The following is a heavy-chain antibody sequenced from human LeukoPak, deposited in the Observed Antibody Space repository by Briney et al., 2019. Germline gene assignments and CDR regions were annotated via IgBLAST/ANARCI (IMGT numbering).Heavy chain of an antibody. CDR3: ARDSAFDF. CDR1: GFTFSRSW. Sequence: PGGSLRLSCAASGFTFSRSWMHWVRQAPGKGLEWVSVIYSGGSTYYADSVKGRFTISRDSSKNTLYLQMNTLRAEDTAVYYCARDSAFDFWGQGTLVTVSS. J-gene: IGHJ3*01. CDR2: IYSGGST. V-gene: IGHV3-66*01.